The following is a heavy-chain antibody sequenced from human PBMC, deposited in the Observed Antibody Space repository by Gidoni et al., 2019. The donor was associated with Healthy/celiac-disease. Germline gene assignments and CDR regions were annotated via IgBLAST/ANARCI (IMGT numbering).Heavy chain of an antibody. CDR2: ISYDGSNK. D-gene: IGHD3-22*01. V-gene: IGHV3-30-3*01. J-gene: IGHJ4*02. CDR1: GFTFSSYA. Sequence: QVQLVESGGGVVQPGRSLRLSCAASGFTFSSYAMHWVRQAPGKGLEWVAVISYDGSNKYYADSVKGRFTISRDNSKNTLYLQMNSLRAEDTAVYYCARERDDSSGYYITSGFDYWGQGTLVNVSS. CDR3: ARERDDSSGYYITSGFDY.